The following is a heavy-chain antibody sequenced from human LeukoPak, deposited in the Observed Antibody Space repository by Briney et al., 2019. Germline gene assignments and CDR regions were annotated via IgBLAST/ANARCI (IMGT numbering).Heavy chain of an antibody. CDR2: ISGSDGST. Sequence: GGSLRLSCAASGFTFSYYAMNWFRQAPGKGLDWVSAISGSDGSTYYADSVKGRFTISRDNSKNTLYLQMNSLRAEDTAVYYCAKAGDYSYFDYWGQGTLVAVSS. V-gene: IGHV3-23*01. CDR1: GFTFSYYA. D-gene: IGHD4-11*01. J-gene: IGHJ4*02. CDR3: AKAGDYSYFDY.